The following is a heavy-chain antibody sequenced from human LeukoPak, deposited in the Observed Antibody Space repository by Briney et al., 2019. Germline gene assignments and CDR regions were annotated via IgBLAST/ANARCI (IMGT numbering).Heavy chain of an antibody. CDR2: ISAYNGNT. D-gene: IGHD3-22*01. CDR3: ARDSDDSSGYYYDL. Sequence: ASVKVSCKASGYTFTGYYMHWVRQAPGQGLEWMGWISAYNGNTNYAQKLQGRVTMTTDTSTGTAYMELRSLRSDDTAVYYCARDSDDSSGYYYDLWGQGTLVTVS. V-gene: IGHV1-18*04. CDR1: GYTFTGYY. J-gene: IGHJ4*02.